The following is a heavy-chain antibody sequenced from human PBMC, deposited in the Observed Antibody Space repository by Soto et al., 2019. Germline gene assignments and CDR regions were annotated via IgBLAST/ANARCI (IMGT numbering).Heavy chain of an antibody. Sequence: PGGSLRLSCAASGFSFSSYWMSWVRQAPGQGPEWVANIKQDGSEIYYVDSVKGRFTISRDNVKNLLNLQMNSLRVEDTAIYYCARDKVSGASHFDSWGQGTLVNVSS. D-gene: IGHD2-15*01. J-gene: IGHJ4*02. V-gene: IGHV3-7*01. CDR2: IKQDGSEI. CDR3: ARDKVSGASHFDS. CDR1: GFSFSSYW.